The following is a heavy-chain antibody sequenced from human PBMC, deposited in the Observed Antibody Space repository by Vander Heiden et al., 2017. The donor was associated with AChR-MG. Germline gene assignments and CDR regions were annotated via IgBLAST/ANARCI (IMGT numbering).Heavy chain of an antibody. D-gene: IGHD3-10*01. V-gene: IGHV3-72*01. J-gene: IGHJ4*02. CDR1: GFTFRDHY. CDR2: SRNKPNSYTT. CDR3: ARVHGKGSFEY. Sequence: EVQLVASGGGLVQPGGSLRLPSAVSGFTFRDHYMDWVRQAPVKGLEWVARSRNKPNSYTTEYAASVKGRFTISRDESKNSLYLQMSRLKTEDTAVYYCARVHGKGSFEYWGQGALVTVYS.